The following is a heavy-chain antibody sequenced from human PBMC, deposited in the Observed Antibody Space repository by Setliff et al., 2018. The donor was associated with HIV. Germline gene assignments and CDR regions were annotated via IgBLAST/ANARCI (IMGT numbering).Heavy chain of an antibody. CDR2: IIPILGMA. CDR3: ARGCGDCSAYYYYMDV. Sequence: SVKVSCKASGDTFSKYAISWVRQAPGQGLEWMGGIIPILGMANYAQKFQGRVTITADKSTSTAYMELSSLRSEDTAVYYCARGCGDCSAYYYYMDVWGKGTTVTVSS. J-gene: IGHJ6*03. CDR1: GDTFSKYA. V-gene: IGHV1-69*10. D-gene: IGHD2-21*02.